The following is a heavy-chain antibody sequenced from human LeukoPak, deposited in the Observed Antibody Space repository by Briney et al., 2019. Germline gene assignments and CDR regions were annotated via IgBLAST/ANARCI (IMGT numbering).Heavy chain of an antibody. D-gene: IGHD5-18*01. CDR2: INPNSGGT. V-gene: IGHV1-2*02. CDR1: GYTFTGYY. Sequence: VASVKVSCKASGYTFTGYYMHWVRQAPGQGLEWMGWINPNSGGTNYAQKFQGRVTMTRDTSISAAYMELSRLRSDDTAVYYCAREDTAMGYSWFDPWGQGTLVTVSS. CDR3: AREDTAMGYSWFDP. J-gene: IGHJ5*02.